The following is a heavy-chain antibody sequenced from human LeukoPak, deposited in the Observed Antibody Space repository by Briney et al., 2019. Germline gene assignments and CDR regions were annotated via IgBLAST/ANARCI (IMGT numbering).Heavy chain of an antibody. Sequence: ASVKVSCKASGYTFTSYDINWVRQATGQGLEWVGWMNPNSGNTGYAQKFQGRVTMTRNTSISTAYMELSSLRSEDTAVYYCARVFRGSYGMDVWGQGTTVTVSS. V-gene: IGHV1-8*01. CDR1: GYTFTSYD. J-gene: IGHJ6*02. D-gene: IGHD1-26*01. CDR2: MNPNSGNT. CDR3: ARVFRGSYGMDV.